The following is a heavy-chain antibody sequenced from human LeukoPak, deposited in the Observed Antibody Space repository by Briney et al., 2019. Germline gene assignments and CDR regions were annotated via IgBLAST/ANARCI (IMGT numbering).Heavy chain of an antibody. CDR3: TTESLAVPKYYFDF. CDR2: IKSKADGGTT. Sequence: PGGSLRLSCSASGFTLSNAWMSWVRQAPGRGLEWVGRIKSKADGGTTEYAAPVKGRFTISRDDSKNTLYVEMNSLISEDTAVYYCTTESLAVPKYYFDFWGQGTLVTVSS. V-gene: IGHV3-15*01. CDR1: GFTLSNAW. J-gene: IGHJ4*02. D-gene: IGHD6-19*01.